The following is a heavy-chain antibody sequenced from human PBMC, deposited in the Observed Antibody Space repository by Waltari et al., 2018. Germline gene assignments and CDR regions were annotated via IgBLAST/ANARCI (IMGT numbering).Heavy chain of an antibody. CDR1: GGSCGSTNW. Sequence: QVQLQESGPGLVKPSGTLSLTCAVSGGSCGSTNWRRGVCQAPGKGLEWIGEIYHSGSTNYNPSLKSRVTISVDKSKNQFSLKLSSVTAADTAVYYCARERAEYGMDVWGQGTTVTVSS. J-gene: IGHJ6*02. CDR3: ARERAEYGMDV. CDR2: IYHSGST. V-gene: IGHV4-4*02.